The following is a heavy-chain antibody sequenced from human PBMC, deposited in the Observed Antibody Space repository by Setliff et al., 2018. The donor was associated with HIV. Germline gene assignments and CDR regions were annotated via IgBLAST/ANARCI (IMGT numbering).Heavy chain of an antibody. CDR3: TRDADYGDYNWFDP. CDR2: IRSKAYGGTT. Sequence: PGGSLRLSCAASGFTFSSHNMNWVRQAPGKGLEWVSSISPSGSYIRSKAYGGTTEYAASVKDRFIISRDDSKSIAYLQMNSLKTEDTAVYYCTRDADYGDYNWFDPWGQGTLVTVSS. J-gene: IGHJ5*02. D-gene: IGHD4-17*01. CDR1: GFTFSSHN. V-gene: IGHV3-49*04.